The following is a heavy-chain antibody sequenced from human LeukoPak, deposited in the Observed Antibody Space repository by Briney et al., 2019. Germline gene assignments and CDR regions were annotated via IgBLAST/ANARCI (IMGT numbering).Heavy chain of an antibody. J-gene: IGHJ5*02. CDR1: GGSISSYY. Sequence: SETLSLTCTVSGGSISSYYWSWIRQPPGKGLEWIGYIYYSGSTNYNPSLKSRVTISVDTSKNQFSLKLSSVTAADTAVYYCATNYDFWSGYSRIIWFDPWGQGTLVTVSS. CDR3: ATNYDFWSGYSRIIWFDP. V-gene: IGHV4-59*01. CDR2: IYYSGST. D-gene: IGHD3-3*01.